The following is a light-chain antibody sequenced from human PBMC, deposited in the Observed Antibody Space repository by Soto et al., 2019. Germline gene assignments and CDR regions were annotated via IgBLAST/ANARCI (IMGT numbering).Light chain of an antibody. CDR3: QQYNSYWT. J-gene: IGKJ1*01. V-gene: IGKV1-5*01. CDR1: QSITSW. Sequence: DIQMTQSPSTLSASVGDRVTITCRASQSITSWLAWYQQKPGKAPKLLIYDASSLESGVPSRFSGSGSGTKFTLTIRSLQPDDFATYYCQQYNSYWTFGQGTKV. CDR2: DAS.